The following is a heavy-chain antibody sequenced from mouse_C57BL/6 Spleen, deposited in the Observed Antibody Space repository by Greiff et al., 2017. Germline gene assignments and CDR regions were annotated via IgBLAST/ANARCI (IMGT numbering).Heavy chain of an antibody. CDR1: GYAFTNYL. CDR2: INPGSGGT. Sequence: QVQLQQSGAELVRPGTSVKVSCKASGYAFTNYLIEWVKQRPGQGLEWIGVINPGSGGTNYNEKFKGKATLTADKSSSTAYMQLSSLTSEDSAVYVCARSGGLRGYFDYWGQGTTLTVSS. J-gene: IGHJ2*01. V-gene: IGHV1-54*01. CDR3: ARSGGLRGYFDY. D-gene: IGHD2-4*01.